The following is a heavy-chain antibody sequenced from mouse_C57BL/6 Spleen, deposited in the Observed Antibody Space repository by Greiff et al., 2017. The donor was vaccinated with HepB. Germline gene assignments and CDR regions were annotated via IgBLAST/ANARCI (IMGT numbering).Heavy chain of an antibody. CDR2: IDPSDSYT. J-gene: IGHJ2*01. CDR3: ARSMGFDY. Sequence: QVHVKQPGAELVKPGASVKLSCKASGYTFPSYWMQWVKQRPGQGLEWIGEIDPSDSYTNYNQKFKGKATLTGDTSSSTAYMQLSSLTSEDSAVYYCARSMGFDYWGQGTTLTVSS. D-gene: IGHD2-3*01. CDR1: GYTFPSYW. V-gene: IGHV1-50*01.